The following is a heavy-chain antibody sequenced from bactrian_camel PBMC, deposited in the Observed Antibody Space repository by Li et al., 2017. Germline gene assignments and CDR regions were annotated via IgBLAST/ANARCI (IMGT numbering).Heavy chain of an antibody. CDR2: IHSGSGTT. J-gene: IGHJ4*01. D-gene: IGHD4*01. CDR1: AFPFSSYW. V-gene: IGHV3S1*01. CDR3: TKGHNYDGLTH. Sequence: QVQLVESGGGLVQPGGSLRLSCAASAFPFSSYWMYWVRQAPGKGLEQVSRIHSGSGTTEYGDSVKGRFTTSSDNAKSTWYLQMNSLKPEDTAMYYCTKGHNYDGLTHWGQGTQVTVS.